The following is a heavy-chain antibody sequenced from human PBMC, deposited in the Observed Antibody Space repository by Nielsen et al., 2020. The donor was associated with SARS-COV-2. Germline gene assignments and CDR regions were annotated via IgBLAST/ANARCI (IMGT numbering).Heavy chain of an antibody. Sequence: SETLSLTCTVSGGSISRSSYYWAWIRQPPGKGLEWIGSIYYGGSTDYYNPSLKSRVTISLDTSRKQFSLKLRSMTAADTAVYYCARAGAETNGWSTDTFDIWGQGTLVTVSS. D-gene: IGHD2-8*01. V-gene: IGHV4-39*07. J-gene: IGHJ4*02. CDR1: GGSISRSSYY. CDR2: IYYGGSTD. CDR3: ARAGAETNGWSTDTFDI.